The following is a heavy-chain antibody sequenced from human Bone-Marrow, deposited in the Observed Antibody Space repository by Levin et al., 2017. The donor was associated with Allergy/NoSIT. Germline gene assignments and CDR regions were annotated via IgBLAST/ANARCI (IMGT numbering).Heavy chain of an antibody. J-gene: IGHJ5*02. V-gene: IGHV3-33*01. CDR1: GFSFTSHG. CDR2: IWYDGSKE. Sequence: GGSLRLSCVASGFSFTSHGFHWVRQAPGKGLEWVATIWYDGSKEYYAESVKGRFTISRETSKNTLYLQVNSLRAEDTAVYYCARDVARTALDLWGQGILVTVSS. D-gene: IGHD1/OR15-1a*01. CDR3: ARDVARTALDL.